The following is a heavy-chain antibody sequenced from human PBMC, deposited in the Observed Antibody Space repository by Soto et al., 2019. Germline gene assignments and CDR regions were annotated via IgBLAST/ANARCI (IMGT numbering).Heavy chain of an antibody. CDR3: VKVSAPLAPMREQFEY. CDR2: ITSDGDRT. J-gene: IGHJ4*02. D-gene: IGHD1-1*01. CDR1: GFTLSNYV. Sequence: GGSLRLSCSASGFTLSNYVMHWVRQSPGKGLEYVSAITSDGDRTYYADSVKGRFTISRDNSNNTLYLQMSSLRPEDTAEYYCVKVSAPLAPMREQFEYWGQGTLVTVSS. V-gene: IGHV3-64D*06.